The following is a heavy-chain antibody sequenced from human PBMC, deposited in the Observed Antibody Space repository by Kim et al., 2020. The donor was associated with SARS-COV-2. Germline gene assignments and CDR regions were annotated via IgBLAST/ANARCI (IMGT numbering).Heavy chain of an antibody. J-gene: IGHJ3*02. Sequence: GGSLRLSCVASGFTFSTSAMNWVRQTPGKGLEWVSFISPTSTIYFADSVKGRFSISRDNAKNSLYLQMNSLRDEDTAVYYCVRGRDHAFDIWGQGTMVTVSS. CDR3: VRGRDHAFDI. CDR1: GFTFSTSA. CDR2: ISPTSTI. V-gene: IGHV3-48*02.